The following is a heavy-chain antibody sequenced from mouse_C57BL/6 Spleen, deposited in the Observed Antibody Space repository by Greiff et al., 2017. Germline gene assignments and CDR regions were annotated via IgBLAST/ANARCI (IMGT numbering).Heavy chain of an antibody. CDR2: ISDGGSYT. CDR1: GFTFSRYA. J-gene: IGHJ1*03. CDR3: ARDRRYFDV. V-gene: IGHV5-4*01. Sequence: EVKLVESGGGLVKPGGSLKLSCAASGFTFSRYAMSWVRQTPEKRLEWVATISDGGSYTYYPDNVKGRFTISRDNAKNNLYLQMSHLKSEDTAMYYCARDRRYFDVWGTGTTVTVSS.